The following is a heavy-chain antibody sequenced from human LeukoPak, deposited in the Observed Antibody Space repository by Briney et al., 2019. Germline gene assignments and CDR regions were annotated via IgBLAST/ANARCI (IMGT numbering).Heavy chain of an antibody. V-gene: IGHV4-59*07. CDR1: GGSIGIYY. CDR2: VFYIGST. Sequence: AGDTLSLTCTVSGGSIGIYYWSWIRHPPGKGREWLGYVFYIGSTNYKSSRKSRVTISVDTSKNQFSLKLSSVTAADTAVYYCTRGSIAYYYMDVWGKGTTVTISS. D-gene: IGHD3-22*01. CDR3: TRGSIAYYYMDV. J-gene: IGHJ6*03.